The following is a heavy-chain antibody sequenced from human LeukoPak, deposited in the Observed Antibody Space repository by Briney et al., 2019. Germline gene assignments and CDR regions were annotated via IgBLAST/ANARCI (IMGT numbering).Heavy chain of an antibody. D-gene: IGHD3-10*01. V-gene: IGHV3-21*01. CDR2: ISTNSSCT. CDR3: ARPHFYGSGIYRYYFDY. Sequence: GASLKLSCAASGFTFSSYSMNWVRQAPGQGLEWVSCISTNSSCTYYAQSLQGRFTISRDNAKNSVYMQMNSLRADDTAVYYCARPHFYGSGIYRYYFDYWGQGTLVTVSS. CDR1: GFTFSSYS. J-gene: IGHJ4*02.